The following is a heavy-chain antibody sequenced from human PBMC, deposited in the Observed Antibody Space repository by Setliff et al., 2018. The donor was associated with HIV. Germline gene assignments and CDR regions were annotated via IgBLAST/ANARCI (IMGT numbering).Heavy chain of an antibody. J-gene: IGHJ4*02. V-gene: IGHV1-2*02. CDR1: GYTFTEYY. CDR2: IYPNTGGT. Sequence: ASVKVSCKASGYTFTEYYIHWVRQAPGQGLEWMGWIYPNTGGTNYAQKFQGRVTMTRDTSVSTAYMELSRLRSDDTALYYCARSTTADWGQGTMVTVSS. CDR3: ARSTTAD. D-gene: IGHD4-17*01.